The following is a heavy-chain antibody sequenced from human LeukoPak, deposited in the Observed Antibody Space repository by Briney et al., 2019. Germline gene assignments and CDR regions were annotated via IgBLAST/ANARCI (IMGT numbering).Heavy chain of an antibody. V-gene: IGHV3-7*03. CDR3: AKVRYDSSGYQSPYFDY. Sequence: GGSLRLSCAASGFIFTNYFMSWVRQAPGKGLEWVASIKHDGSEKYYVDSVRGRFTISRDNTMNSLYLQMSSLRAEDTAVYYCAKVRYDSSGYQSPYFDYWGQGILVTVSS. J-gene: IGHJ4*02. CDR1: GFIFTNYF. D-gene: IGHD3-22*01. CDR2: IKHDGSEK.